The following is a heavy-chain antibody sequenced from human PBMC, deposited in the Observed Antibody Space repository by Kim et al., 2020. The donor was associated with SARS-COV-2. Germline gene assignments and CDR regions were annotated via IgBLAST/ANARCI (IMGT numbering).Heavy chain of an antibody. Sequence: ASVKVSCKASGYTFTSYAMHWVRQAPGQRLEWMGWINAGNGNTKYSQKFQGRVTITRDTSASTAYMELSSLRSEDTAVYYCARGGDYSSSWYYFDYWGQGTLVTVSS. D-gene: IGHD6-13*01. CDR1: GYTFTSYA. CDR3: ARGGDYSSSWYYFDY. V-gene: IGHV1-3*01. CDR2: INAGNGNT. J-gene: IGHJ4*02.